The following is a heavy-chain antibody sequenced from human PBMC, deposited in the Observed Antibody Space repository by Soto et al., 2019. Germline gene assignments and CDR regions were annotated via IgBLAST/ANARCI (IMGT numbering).Heavy chain of an antibody. CDR2: ISGSGGST. CDR1: GFTFSSYA. V-gene: IGHV3-23*01. Sequence: GGSLRLSCAASGFTFSSYAMSWVRQAPGKGLEWVSAISGSGGSTYYADSVKGRFTISRDNSKNTLYLQMNSLRAEDTAVYYCAKDGLSGEWGYYYYMDVWGKGTTVTVSS. J-gene: IGHJ6*03. D-gene: IGHD3-10*01. CDR3: AKDGLSGEWGYYYYMDV.